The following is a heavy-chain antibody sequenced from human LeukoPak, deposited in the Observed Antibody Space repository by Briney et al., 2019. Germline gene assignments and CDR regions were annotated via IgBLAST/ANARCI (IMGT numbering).Heavy chain of an antibody. CDR3: AKEARMVVTAVFDY. V-gene: IGHV3-23*01. D-gene: IGHD2-21*02. J-gene: IGHJ4*02. CDR2: ISGSGGST. CDR1: GFTFSSYA. Sequence: GRSLRLSCAASGFTFSSYAMRWVRQAPGKGLEWVPAISGSGGSTYYADSVKGRFTISRDNSKNTLYLQMKSLRAEDTAVYYCAKEARMVVTAVFDYWGQGTLVTVYS.